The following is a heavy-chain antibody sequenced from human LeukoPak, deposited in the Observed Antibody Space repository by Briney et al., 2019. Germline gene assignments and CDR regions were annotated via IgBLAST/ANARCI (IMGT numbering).Heavy chain of an antibody. CDR3: ARGSSSYFGYFDY. J-gene: IGHJ4*02. CDR2: VNSDESGK. V-gene: IGHV3-74*03. D-gene: IGHD6-13*01. Sequence: GGSLRLSCAASGFSFSSYWMHWIRQVPGKGLVWVSRVNSDESGKTYADSVKGRFTISRDNGKNTLYLQMNSLRAEDTAVYYCARGSSSYFGYFDYWGQGTLVTVSS. CDR1: GFSFSSYW.